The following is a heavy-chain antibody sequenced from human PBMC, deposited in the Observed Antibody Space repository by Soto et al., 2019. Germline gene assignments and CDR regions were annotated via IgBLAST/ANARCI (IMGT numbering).Heavy chain of an antibody. CDR2: IHPGDSDT. V-gene: IGHV5-51*01. CDR1: GFSFSRYT. J-gene: IGHJ6*02. Sequence: EMQLVQSGAEVKKSGESLKISCVGSGFSFSRYTVGWVRQVPGKGLEWMGVIHPGDSDTIYSPSFQGQVTISADKSISTAYLQWSSLKASDTAMYYCTLSYGDSYYYYYGMDVWGQGTTVTVSS. D-gene: IGHD4-17*01. CDR3: TLSYGDSYYYYYGMDV.